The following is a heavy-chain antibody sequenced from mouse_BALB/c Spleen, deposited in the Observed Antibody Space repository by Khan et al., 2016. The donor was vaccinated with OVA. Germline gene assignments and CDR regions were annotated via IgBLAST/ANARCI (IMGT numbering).Heavy chain of an antibody. Sequence: VQLQESGPGLVKPSQSLSLTCTVTGYSFTSDYVWYVIRPPPGNILELVGYNSYSGNTKYTHYFKSRISITLDTSTNTFYLQLNSVTIEDTATYYCSRSKEGDCDYWGQGTTVTVSS. D-gene: IGHD2-5*01. CDR3: SRSKEGDCDY. J-gene: IGHJ2*01. CDR1: GYSFTSDYV. V-gene: IGHV3-2*02. CDR2: NSYSGNT.